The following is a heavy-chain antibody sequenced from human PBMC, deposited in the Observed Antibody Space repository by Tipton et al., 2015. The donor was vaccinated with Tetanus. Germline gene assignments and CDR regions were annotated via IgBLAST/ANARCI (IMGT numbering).Heavy chain of an antibody. J-gene: IGHJ4*02. V-gene: IGHV4-59*01. CDR3: ARDRGVSCFDY. D-gene: IGHD3-16*01. Sequence: TLSLTCTVSGGYIGSNYWSWIRQPPGKGLEWIGYIFHTGDTNTSPALKGRVTVSLDTSKNRFSLNRTSVTAADTAVYFCARDRGVSCFDYWGQETLVTVSS. CDR2: IFHTGDT. CDR1: GGYIGSNY.